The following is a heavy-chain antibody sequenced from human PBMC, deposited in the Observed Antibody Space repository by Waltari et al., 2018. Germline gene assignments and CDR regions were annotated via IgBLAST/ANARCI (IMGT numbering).Heavy chain of an antibody. D-gene: IGHD1-26*01. CDR3: ARDRSSGRHFDY. Sequence: QVQLVQSGAEVKKPGASVKVSCKASGYTFTGYYMHWVRQAPGQGLEWMGWINPNRGGTNYAQKFQGRVTMTRDTSISTAYMELSRLRSDDTAVYYCARDRSSGRHFDYWGQGTLVTVSS. CDR1: GYTFTGYY. CDR2: INPNRGGT. V-gene: IGHV1-2*02. J-gene: IGHJ4*02.